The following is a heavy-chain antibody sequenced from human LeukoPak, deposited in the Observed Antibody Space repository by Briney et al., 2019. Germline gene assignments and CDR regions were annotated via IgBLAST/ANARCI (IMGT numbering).Heavy chain of an antibody. CDR1: GFTFSSYE. D-gene: IGHD5-24*01. Sequence: GGSLRLSCAASGFTFSSYEMNWVRQAPGRGLEWASYISSSGSTIYYADSVKGRFTISRDNAKNSLYLQMNSLRAEDTAVYYCARDGYNPDYWGQGTLVTVSS. J-gene: IGHJ4*02. V-gene: IGHV3-48*03. CDR2: ISSSGSTI. CDR3: ARDGYNPDY.